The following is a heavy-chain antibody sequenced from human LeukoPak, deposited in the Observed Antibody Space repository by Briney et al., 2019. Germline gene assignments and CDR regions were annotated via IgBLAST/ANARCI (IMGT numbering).Heavy chain of an antibody. J-gene: IGHJ4*02. CDR2: ISSSVGPI. V-gene: IGHV3-11*01. CDR3: ARGQYPLDY. CDR1: GFTFSDYY. D-gene: IGHD2-2*01. Sequence: GGSLRLSCAASGFTFSDYYMSCIRQAPGKVLEGVSYISSSVGPIYYADSVKGRLTISRDNTKNALYLQMNSLRAEDTAVYYCARGQYPLDYWGQGTLVTVSS.